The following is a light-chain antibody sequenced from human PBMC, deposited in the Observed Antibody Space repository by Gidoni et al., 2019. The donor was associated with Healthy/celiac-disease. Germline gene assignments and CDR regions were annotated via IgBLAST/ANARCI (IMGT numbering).Light chain of an antibody. CDR3: QQCSDYSPT. CDR1: QDINNA. V-gene: IGKV1D-13*01. J-gene: IGKJ4*01. CDR2: DAS. Sequence: AIQLTQSPSSLSASVGDRVTITCRASQDINNALAWYQQKPGKAPDLLIYDASSLQSGVPSRFSGSASGTDFTLTLDSLQPEDFATYFCQQCSDYSPTFGGGTKVEIK.